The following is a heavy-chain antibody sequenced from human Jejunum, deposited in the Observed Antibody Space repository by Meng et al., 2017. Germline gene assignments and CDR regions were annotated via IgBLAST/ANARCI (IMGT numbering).Heavy chain of an antibody. D-gene: IGHD3-3*02. V-gene: IGHV3-11*01. CDR1: GFTFTDYY. J-gene: IGHJ4*01. CDR2: ISRKSGSV. Sequence: GESLKLSCAASGFTFTDYYMAWIRHAPGKGLEWVSYISRKSGSVSYTDSVEGRFNIYRDNSKNLVFLQMHNLTAEDTAVYYCARILSQQFLATDFDYWGQGVLVTVSS. CDR3: ARILSQQFLATDFDY.